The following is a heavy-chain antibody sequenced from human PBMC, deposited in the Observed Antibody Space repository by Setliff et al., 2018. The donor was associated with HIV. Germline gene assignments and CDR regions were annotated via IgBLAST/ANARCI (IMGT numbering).Heavy chain of an antibody. CDR3: ATGSYSSVWYGFDY. CDR2: ISKSGSRT. Sequence: GGSLRLSCLVSGFTFSNYEMIWVRQAPGQGLECISYISKSGSRTYDADSVKGRFTTSRDNAKKSLYLLMDSLRVDDTAVYYCATGSYSSVWYGFDYWGRGALVTVSS. V-gene: IGHV3-48*03. D-gene: IGHD6-19*01. CDR1: GFTFSNYE. J-gene: IGHJ4*02.